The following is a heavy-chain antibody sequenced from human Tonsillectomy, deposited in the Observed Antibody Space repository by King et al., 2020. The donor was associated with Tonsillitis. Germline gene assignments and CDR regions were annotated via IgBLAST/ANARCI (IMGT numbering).Heavy chain of an antibody. D-gene: IGHD3-10*01. Sequence: QLQESGPGLVKPSQTLSLTCTVSGGSISSGGYYCSWIRQHPGKGLEWIGYIYYSGSTYYNPSLKSRVTISVDTSKNQFSLKLSSVTAADTAVYYCARGDLVRGDTMDVWGQGTTVTVSS. V-gene: IGHV4-31*03. CDR3: ARGDLVRGDTMDV. CDR2: IYYSGST. J-gene: IGHJ6*02. CDR1: GGSISSGGYY.